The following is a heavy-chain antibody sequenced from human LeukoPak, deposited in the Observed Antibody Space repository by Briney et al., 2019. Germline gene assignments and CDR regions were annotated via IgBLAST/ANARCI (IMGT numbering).Heavy chain of an antibody. CDR2: ISGSGGST. Sequence: PGGSLRLSCAASGFTFSSYAMSWVRQAPGKGLEWVSAISGSGGSTYYADSVKGRFTISRDNSKNTLYLQMNSLRAEDTAVYYCARDQGWKRRWLVSAGYFDYWGQGTLVTVSS. CDR1: GFTFSSYA. V-gene: IGHV3-23*01. CDR3: ARDQGWKRRWLVSAGYFDY. J-gene: IGHJ4*02. D-gene: IGHD6-19*01.